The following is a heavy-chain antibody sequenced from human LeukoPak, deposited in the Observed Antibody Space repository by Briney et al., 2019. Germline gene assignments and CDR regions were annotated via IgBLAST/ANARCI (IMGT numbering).Heavy chain of an antibody. CDR3: ARGYGGNSNYFYYMDV. V-gene: IGHV1-18*01. CDR1: GYTFTSYG. Sequence: ASLKVSCKASGYTFTSYGISWVRQAPGQGLEWMGWISAYNGNTNYAQKLQGRVTMTTDTSTSTAYMELRSLRSDDTAVYYCARGYGGNSNYFYYMDVWGKGTTVTVSS. D-gene: IGHD4-23*01. CDR2: ISAYNGNT. J-gene: IGHJ6*03.